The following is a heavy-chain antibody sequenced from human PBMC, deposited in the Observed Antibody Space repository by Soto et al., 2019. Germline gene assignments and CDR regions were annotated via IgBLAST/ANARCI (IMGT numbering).Heavy chain of an antibody. CDR1: GGTISSWY. J-gene: IGHJ4*02. D-gene: IGHD1-26*01. CDR3: ARRYGSAIDY. V-gene: IGHV4-59*08. CDR2: IYYSGST. Sequence: SETLSLTCTVSGGTISSWYWSWIRQPQGKGLERIGYIYYSGSTNCNPSLKSRVTISVDTSKNQFSLKLSSVTAADTAVYYCARRYGSAIDYWGQGTLVTVSS.